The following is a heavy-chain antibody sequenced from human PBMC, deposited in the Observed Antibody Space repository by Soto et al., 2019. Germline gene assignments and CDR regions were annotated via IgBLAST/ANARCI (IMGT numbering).Heavy chain of an antibody. CDR3: ARVEPPFYYYGMDV. Sequence: PGGSLRLSCAASGFTFSSYAMSWVRQAPGKGLEWVSAISGSGGSTYYADSVKGRFTISRDNSKNTLYLQMNSLRAEDTAVYYCARVEPPFYYYGMDVWGQGTTVTVSS. D-gene: IGHD1-26*01. J-gene: IGHJ6*02. CDR1: GFTFSSYA. CDR2: ISGSGGST. V-gene: IGHV3-23*01.